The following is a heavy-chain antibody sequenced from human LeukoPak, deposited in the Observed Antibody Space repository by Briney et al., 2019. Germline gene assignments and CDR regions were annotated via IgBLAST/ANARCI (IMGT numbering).Heavy chain of an antibody. D-gene: IGHD6-13*01. CDR1: GYTFSKYG. J-gene: IGHJ5*02. CDR3: ARVVLASAGTDYFDP. CDR2: ISVSNGNT. V-gene: IGHV1-18*04. Sequence: GASVKLSCKTSGYTFSKYGVTWVRQAPGQGLEWMGWISVSNGNTNYAQRVQGRVTMTIDSSTTAAYMELRSLRSDDTAVYYCARVVLASAGTDYFDPWGQGTLVTVS.